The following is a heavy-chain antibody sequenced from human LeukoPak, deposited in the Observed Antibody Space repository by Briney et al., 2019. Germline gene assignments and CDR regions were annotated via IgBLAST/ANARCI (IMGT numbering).Heavy chain of an antibody. D-gene: IGHD3-10*01. CDR3: ARGAGTGSYYDY. V-gene: IGHV3-74*01. Sequence: GSLRLSCAASGFSFSIYLMHWVRQAPGKGLVWVSRINSDGSSTSYAESVKGRFTISRDNAKKTVYLQISSLRAEDTAVYYCARGAGTGSYYDYWGQGTLVTVSS. CDR1: GFSFSIYL. J-gene: IGHJ4*02. CDR2: INSDGSST.